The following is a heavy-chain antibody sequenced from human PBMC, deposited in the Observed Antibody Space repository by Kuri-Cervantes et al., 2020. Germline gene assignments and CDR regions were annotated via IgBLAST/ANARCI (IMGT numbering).Heavy chain of an antibody. J-gene: IGHJ4*02. CDR3: ATELIGSHGSCIDF. V-gene: IGHV3-33*01. Sequence: GESLKISCVASGFSFSTYGMHWVRQAPGKGLEWVALIWSDGSHPLHAASVKGRFTISRDNSKNTLLLQMNSVTAEDTATYYCATELIGSHGSCIDFWGPGTPVTVSS. D-gene: IGHD2-15*01. CDR1: GFSFSTYG. CDR2: IWSDGSHP.